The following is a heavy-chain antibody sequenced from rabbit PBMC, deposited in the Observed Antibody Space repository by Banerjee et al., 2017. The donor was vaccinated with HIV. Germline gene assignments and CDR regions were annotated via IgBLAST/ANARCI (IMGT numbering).Heavy chain of an antibody. Sequence: QSLEESGGDLVKPGASLTLTCTASGFSFSSSYWICWVRQAPGKGLEWTACIYAGSSGSTEYASWAKGRFPISKTSSTTVTLQMTSLTAADTATYFCARSDAGSSNAYNLWGPGTLVTVS. J-gene: IGHJ4*01. CDR1: GFSFSSSYW. CDR2: IYAGSSGST. D-gene: IGHD8-1*01. V-gene: IGHV1S40*01. CDR3: ARSDAGSSNAYNL.